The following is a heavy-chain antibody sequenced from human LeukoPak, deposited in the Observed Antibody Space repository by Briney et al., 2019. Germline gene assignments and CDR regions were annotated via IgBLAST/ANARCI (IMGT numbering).Heavy chain of an antibody. CDR1: GFTFSTFW. CDR3: ARGASSSP. D-gene: IGHD6-13*01. Sequence: GGSLRLSCEASGFTFSTFWMTWVRQVPGKGLEWVANIKQDGSERNYVDSVKGRFTISRDNAKNSLYLQMNSLRAEDTAVYYCARGASSSPWGQGTLVTVSS. CDR2: IKQDGSER. V-gene: IGHV3-7*03. J-gene: IGHJ5*02.